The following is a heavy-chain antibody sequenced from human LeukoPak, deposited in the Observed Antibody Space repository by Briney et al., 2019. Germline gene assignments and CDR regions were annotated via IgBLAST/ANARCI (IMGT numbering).Heavy chain of an antibody. J-gene: IGHJ4*02. Sequence: SETLSLTCGASDFSISSAYYWGWIRQPPGKGLEWIGSFYHGGDTYYNPSLKSRLTISVDTPKNQFSLKLRSVTAADTAVYYCAGGIVGVHAYWGQGILVTVSS. V-gene: IGHV4-38-2*01. CDR2: FYHGGDT. D-gene: IGHD1-26*01. CDR1: DFSISSAYY. CDR3: AGGIVGVHAY.